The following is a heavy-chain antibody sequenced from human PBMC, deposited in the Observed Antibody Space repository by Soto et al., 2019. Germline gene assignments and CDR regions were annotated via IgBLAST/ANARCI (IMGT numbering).Heavy chain of an antibody. V-gene: IGHV1-58*01. CDR1: GFTFTSSA. CDR3: AAEKVSTGTTDYYYGMDV. J-gene: IGHJ6*02. CDR2: IVVGSGNT. Sequence: QMQLVQSGPEVKKPGTSVKVSCKASGFTFTSSAVKWVRQARGQRLEWLGWIVVGSGNTNYAQKFQERVTITRDMSTSTAYMELSSLRSEDTAVYYCAAEKVSTGTTDYYYGMDVWGQGTTVTVSS. D-gene: IGHD1-7*01.